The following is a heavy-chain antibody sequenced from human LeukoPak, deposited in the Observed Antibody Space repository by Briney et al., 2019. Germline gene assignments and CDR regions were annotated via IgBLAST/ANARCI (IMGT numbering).Heavy chain of an antibody. J-gene: IGHJ6*02. V-gene: IGHV4-4*07. Sequence: SETLSLTCTVSGGSISSYYWSWIRQPAGKGMEWIGRIYTSGSTNYNPSLKSRVTISVDTSKNQFSLKLSSVTAADTAVYYCARHRHYYYYGMDVWGQGTTVTVSS. CDR1: GGSISSYY. CDR2: IYTSGST. CDR3: ARHRHYYYYGMDV.